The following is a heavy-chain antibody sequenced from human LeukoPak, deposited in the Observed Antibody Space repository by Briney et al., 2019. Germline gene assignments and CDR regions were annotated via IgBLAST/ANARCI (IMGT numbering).Heavy chain of an antibody. CDR3: ASADRTQDGAFDI. CDR2: ISPIFGTA. Sequence: SVKVSCKASGGTFSSYAISWVRQAPGQGLEWMGGISPIFGTANYAQKFQGRVPITADASTSTAYMELSSLRSEDTAVYYCASADRTQDGAFDIWGQGTMVTVSS. J-gene: IGHJ3*02. CDR1: GGTFSSYA. D-gene: IGHD2-15*01. V-gene: IGHV1-69*13.